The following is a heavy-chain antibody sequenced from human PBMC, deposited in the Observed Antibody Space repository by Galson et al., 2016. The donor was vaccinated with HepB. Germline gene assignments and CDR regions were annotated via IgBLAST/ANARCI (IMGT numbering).Heavy chain of an antibody. V-gene: IGHV3-74*01. Sequence: SLRLSCAASGFAFSDYWMHWVRQVPGQGPVWVSRINNYGMSTDYADSVKGRFTISRDNARNTLFLQMNSLRVEDTAVYYCARGPTLRSLERVFDSWGQGILVSVSS. D-gene: IGHD3-3*01. CDR2: INNYGMST. J-gene: IGHJ5*01. CDR1: GFAFSDYW. CDR3: ARGPTLRSLERVFDS.